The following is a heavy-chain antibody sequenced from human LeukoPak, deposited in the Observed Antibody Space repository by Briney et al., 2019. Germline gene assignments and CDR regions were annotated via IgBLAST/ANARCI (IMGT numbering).Heavy chain of an antibody. V-gene: IGHV4-59*12. D-gene: IGHD3-22*01. CDR2: IYYNGST. CDR1: GGSISSYY. J-gene: IGHJ5*02. CDR3: ARDRDYYDSSGYGWFDP. Sequence: PPETLSLTCTVSGGSISSYYWSWIRQPPGEGLEWIGYIYYNGSTYYNPSLKSRVTISVDTSKNQFSLKLSSVTAADTAVYYCARDRDYYDSSGYGWFDPWGQGTLVTVSS.